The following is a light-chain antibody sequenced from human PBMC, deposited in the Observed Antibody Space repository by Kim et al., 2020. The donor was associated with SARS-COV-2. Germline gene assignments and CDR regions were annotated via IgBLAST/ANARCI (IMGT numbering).Light chain of an antibody. Sequence: YPGDSATLSCMASQSIISSLAWYQQKPGQAPRLLIYDASQRATDTPARFTGSGSGTDFTLTISKLEPEDFAVYYCQQRNNWPPVTFGQGTRLEIK. CDR2: DAS. CDR3: QQRNNWPPVT. CDR1: QSIISS. J-gene: IGKJ5*01. V-gene: IGKV3-11*01.